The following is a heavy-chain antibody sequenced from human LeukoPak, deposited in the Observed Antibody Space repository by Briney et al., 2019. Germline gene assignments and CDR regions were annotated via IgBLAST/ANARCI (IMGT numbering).Heavy chain of an antibody. CDR1: GYTFTSYY. D-gene: IGHD2-21*02. CDR2: INPSGGST. CDR3: ARSGDCGGDCYSDYYYYMDV. Sequence: GASVKVSCKASGYTFTSYYMHWVRQAPGQGLEWMGIINPSGGSTSYAQKFQGRVTMTGDMSTSTVYMELSSLRSEDTAVYYCARSGDCGGDCYSDYYYYMDVWGKGTTVTVSS. V-gene: IGHV1-46*01. J-gene: IGHJ6*03.